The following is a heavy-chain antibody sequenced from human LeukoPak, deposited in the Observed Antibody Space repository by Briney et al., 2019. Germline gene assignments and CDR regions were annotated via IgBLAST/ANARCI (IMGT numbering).Heavy chain of an antibody. V-gene: IGHV4-61*02. CDR3: ARDTSTTWYFYAFDI. D-gene: IGHD6-13*01. CDR1: GGSINSGNYY. Sequence: SETLSLTCTVSGGSINSGNYYWSWIRQPAGKELEWIGRIYTSGSTNYNPSLKSRATISVDTSKNQFSLKLSSVTAADTAVYYCARDTSTTWYFYAFDIWGQGTMVTVS. J-gene: IGHJ3*02. CDR2: IYTSGST.